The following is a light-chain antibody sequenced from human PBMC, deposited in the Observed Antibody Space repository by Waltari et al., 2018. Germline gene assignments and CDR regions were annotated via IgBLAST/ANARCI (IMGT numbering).Light chain of an antibody. CDR3: QLWDGITDHWV. J-gene: IGLJ3*02. CDR1: SVGSES. V-gene: IGLV3-21*02. CDR2: DDS. Sequence: SPVLTQPPSVSVAPGQTAKITCVGNSVGSESVHWYQQKSGRAPEVVVYDDSARPSGIPERMSGAKSGNTATLTIARVEAGDEADYYCQLWDGITDHWVFGGGTKVTVL.